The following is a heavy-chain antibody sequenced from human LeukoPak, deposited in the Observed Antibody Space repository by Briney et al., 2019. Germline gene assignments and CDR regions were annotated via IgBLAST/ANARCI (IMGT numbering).Heavy chain of an antibody. CDR1: GFTFSSYW. CDR2: IKQDGSEK. J-gene: IGHJ6*03. CDR3: ARESPGGYSYGYASVSYYYMDV. D-gene: IGHD5-18*01. Sequence: GGSLRLSCAASGFTFSSYWMSWVRQAPGKGLEWVANIKQDGSEKYYVDSVKCRFTISRDNAKNSLYLQMNSLRAEDTAVYYCARESPGGYSYGYASVSYYYMDVWGKGTTVTVSS. V-gene: IGHV3-7*01.